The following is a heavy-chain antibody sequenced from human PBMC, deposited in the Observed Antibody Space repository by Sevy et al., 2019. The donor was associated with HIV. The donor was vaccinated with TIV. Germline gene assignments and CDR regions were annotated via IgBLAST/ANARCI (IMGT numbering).Heavy chain of an antibody. CDR3: ARGDPPLEMATTGDVDAFDI. D-gene: IGHD1-1*01. J-gene: IGHJ3*02. CDR1: GFTFSDYY. Sequence: GGSLRLSCAASGFTFSDYYMSWIRQAPGKGLEWVSYISSSGSTIYYADSVKGGFTISGDNAKNSLYLQMNSRRAEDTAVYYCARGDPPLEMATTGDVDAFDIWGQGTMVTFSS. CDR2: ISSSGSTI. V-gene: IGHV3-11*01.